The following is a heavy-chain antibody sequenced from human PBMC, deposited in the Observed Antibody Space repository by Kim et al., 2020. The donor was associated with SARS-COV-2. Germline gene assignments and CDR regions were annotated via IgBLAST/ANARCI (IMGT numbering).Heavy chain of an antibody. CDR2: INANNGGT. D-gene: IGHD2-2*01. V-gene: IGHV1-2*06. CDR3: ATGGYCNSNNCPDNLFDP. J-gene: IGHJ5*02. CDR1: GYTSTGYY. Sequence: ASVKVSCKTSGYTSTGYYIHWVRQAPGQGLEWMGRINANNGGTNYPQKFHGRVTMTRDASISTAYMELSKLGSDDTAIYYCATGGYCNSNNCPDNLFDPWGQGTLVTVSS.